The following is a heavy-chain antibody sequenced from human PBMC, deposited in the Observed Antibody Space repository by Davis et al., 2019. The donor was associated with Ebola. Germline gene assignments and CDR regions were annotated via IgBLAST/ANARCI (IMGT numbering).Heavy chain of an antibody. D-gene: IGHD5-12*01. CDR1: GYSISSSNW. V-gene: IGHV4-28*03. CDR3: ARVATEIHDAFDI. J-gene: IGHJ3*02. Sequence: MPGGSLRLSCAVSGYSISSSNWWGWIRQPPGKGLEWIGYIYYSGSTYYNPSLKSRVTMSVDTSKNQFSLKLSSVTAVDTAVYYCARVATEIHDAFDIWGQGTMVAVSS. CDR2: IYYSGST.